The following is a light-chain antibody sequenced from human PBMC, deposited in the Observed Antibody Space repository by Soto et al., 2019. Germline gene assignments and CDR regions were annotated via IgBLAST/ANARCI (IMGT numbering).Light chain of an antibody. J-gene: IGLJ1*01. CDR1: SSNIGANYD. CDR3: QSYDSSLNRV. CDR2: GDN. Sequence: QSVLSQPPSVSGAPEQRITISCTGSSSNIGANYDVHWYRQVPGTAPKLLMSGDNNRPSGVADRFSGSKSGTSASLAITRLQAEDGADYYCQSYDSSLNRVFGTGTKLTVL. V-gene: IGLV1-40*01.